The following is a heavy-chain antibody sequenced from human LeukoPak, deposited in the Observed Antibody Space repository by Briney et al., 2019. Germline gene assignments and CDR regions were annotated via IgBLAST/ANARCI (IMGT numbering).Heavy chain of an antibody. D-gene: IGHD4-23*01. CDR2: IYSGGST. CDR1: GFTVSSNY. J-gene: IGHJ6*03. Sequence: PGGSLRLSCAASGFTVSSNYMSWVRQAPGKGLEWVSVIYSGGSTYYADSVKGRFTISRDNSKNTLYLQMNSLRAEDTAVYYCARVWQGRRTTVGTGYYYYYYMDVWGKGTTVTVSS. CDR3: ARVWQGRRTTVGTGYYYYYYMDV. V-gene: IGHV3-53*01.